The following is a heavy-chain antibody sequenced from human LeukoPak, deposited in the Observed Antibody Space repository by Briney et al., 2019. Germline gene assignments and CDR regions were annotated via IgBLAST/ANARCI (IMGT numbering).Heavy chain of an antibody. V-gene: IGHV3-33*01. CDR2: IWYDGSNK. D-gene: IGHD3-10*01. CDR1: GFTFSNYG. J-gene: IGHJ4*02. CDR3: ARGRGSGSYLGLDY. Sequence: AKSLRLSCAASGFTFSNYGMYWVRQAPGKGLEWVAFIWYDGSNKYYADSGNGRFTISRDNSKNTPYLQMNSLRAEDLAVYYCARGRGSGSYLGLDYCGQGTLVTVSS.